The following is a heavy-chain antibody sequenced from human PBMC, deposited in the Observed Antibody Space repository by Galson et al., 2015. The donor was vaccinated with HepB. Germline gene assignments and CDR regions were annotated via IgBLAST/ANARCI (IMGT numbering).Heavy chain of an antibody. J-gene: IGHJ1*01. V-gene: IGHV3-23*01. Sequence: SLRLSCAASGFTFSSYAIMWVRQAPGKGLEWVSGMSDNGDNTFYADSVKGRFTISRDISKNTVYLQMKSLRVEDTAVYYCATRSGASGWYSYFQHWGQGTLVTVSS. CDR1: GFTFSSYA. CDR2: MSDNGDNT. D-gene: IGHD6-19*01. CDR3: ATRSGASGWYSYFQH.